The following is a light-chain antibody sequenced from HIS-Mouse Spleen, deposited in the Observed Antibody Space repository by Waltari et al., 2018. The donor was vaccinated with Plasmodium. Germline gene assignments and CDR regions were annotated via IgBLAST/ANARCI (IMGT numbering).Light chain of an antibody. Sequence: SYELTQPPSVSVSPGQTARITCSGDALPKKYAYWYQQKSGQAPVLVIYEDSKRPSGIPERFSGSSSGTMDTLTIRGAQVEDEADYYCYSTDSSGNHRVFGGGTKLTAL. V-gene: IGLV3-10*01. CDR2: EDS. CDR3: YSTDSSGNHRV. CDR1: ALPKKY. J-gene: IGLJ3*02.